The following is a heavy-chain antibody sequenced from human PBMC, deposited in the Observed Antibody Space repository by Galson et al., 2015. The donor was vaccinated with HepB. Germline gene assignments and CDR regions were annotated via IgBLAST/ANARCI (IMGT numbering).Heavy chain of an antibody. CDR3: AAGARWSLSDP. CDR1: GFTFTSSA. D-gene: IGHD4-23*01. V-gene: IGHV1-58*01. J-gene: IGHJ5*02. Sequence: QSGAEVKKPGESLKISCKASGFTFTSSAVQWVRQARGQRLEWIGWIVVGSGNTNYAQKFQERVTITRDMSTSTAYMELSSLRSEDTAVYYCAAGARWSLSDPWGQGTLVTVSS. CDR2: IVVGSGNT.